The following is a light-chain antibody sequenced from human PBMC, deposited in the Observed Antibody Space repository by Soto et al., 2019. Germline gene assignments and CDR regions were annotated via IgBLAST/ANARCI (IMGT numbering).Light chain of an antibody. Sequence: QSALTQPASVSGSPGQSITISCTGTSSEVGGYNYVSWYQQQPGKAPKLMIYDVSNRPSGVSNRFSGSKSGNTASLTISGLQAEDEADYYCSSYTRSSTLYVVFGGGTKLTVL. CDR3: SSYTRSSTLYVV. V-gene: IGLV2-14*01. CDR1: SSEVGGYNY. CDR2: DVS. J-gene: IGLJ2*01.